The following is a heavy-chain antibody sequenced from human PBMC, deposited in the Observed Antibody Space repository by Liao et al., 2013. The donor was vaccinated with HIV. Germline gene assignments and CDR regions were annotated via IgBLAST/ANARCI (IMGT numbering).Heavy chain of an antibody. D-gene: IGHD1-26*01. Sequence: QVQLQGSGPGLVKPSQTLSLTCTVSGGSISSGDYYWTWIRQPPGKGLEWIGYIYYSGSAYYNPSLTSRLTMSVDTSKNQFSLKLRSVTAADSAVYYCARASPPKYSGSYITVVAFDIWGQGTTVTVSS. J-gene: IGHJ3*02. CDR2: IYYSGSA. CDR1: GGSISSGDYY. V-gene: IGHV4-30-4*08. CDR3: ARASPPKYSGSYITVVAFDI.